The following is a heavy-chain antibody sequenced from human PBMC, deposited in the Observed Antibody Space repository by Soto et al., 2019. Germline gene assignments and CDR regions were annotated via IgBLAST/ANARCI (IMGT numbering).Heavy chain of an antibody. CDR1: GYTFTSYG. D-gene: IGHD3-3*01. V-gene: IGHV1-18*04. CDR2: ISAYNGNT. Sequence: ASVKVSFKASGYTFTSYGISWVRQSPGQGLEWMGWISAYNGNTDYAQKLQGRVTMTTDTSTSTAYMELRSLRSDDTAVYYCARGSRLTIFGVVTYYYYGMDVWGQGTTVTVSS. J-gene: IGHJ6*02. CDR3: ARGSRLTIFGVVTYYYYGMDV.